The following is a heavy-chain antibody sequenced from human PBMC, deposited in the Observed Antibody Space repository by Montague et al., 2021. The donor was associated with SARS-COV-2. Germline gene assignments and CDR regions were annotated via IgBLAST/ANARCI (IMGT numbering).Heavy chain of an antibody. D-gene: IGHD3-22*01. CDR3: ARRGLGYYDSSGGLIPQNAFDI. CDR1: GGSISSYY. J-gene: IGHJ3*02. V-gene: IGHV4-59*08. Sequence: SETLSLTRTVSGGSISSYYWSWIRQPPGKGLEWIGYIYYSGSTNYNPSLKSRVTISVDTSKNQFSLKLSSVTAADTAVYYCARRGLGYYDSSGGLIPQNAFDIWGQGTMVTVSS. CDR2: IYYSGST.